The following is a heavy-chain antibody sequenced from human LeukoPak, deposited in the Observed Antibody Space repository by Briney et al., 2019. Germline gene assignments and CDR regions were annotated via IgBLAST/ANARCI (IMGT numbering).Heavy chain of an antibody. V-gene: IGHV1-69*05. CDR2: IIPIFGTA. CDR1: GGTFSSYA. J-gene: IGHJ3*02. D-gene: IGHD4-17*01. Sequence: SVKVSCKASGGTFSSYAISWVRQAPGQGLEWMGGIIPIFGTANYAQKLQGRVTMTTDTSTSTAYMELRSLRSDDTAVYYCVLGLYNTVTTAFDIWGQGTMVTVSS. CDR3: VLGLYNTVTTAFDI.